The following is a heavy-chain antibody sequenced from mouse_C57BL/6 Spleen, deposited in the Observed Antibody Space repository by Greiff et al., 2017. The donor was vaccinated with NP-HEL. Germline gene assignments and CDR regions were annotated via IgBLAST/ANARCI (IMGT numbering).Heavy chain of an antibody. Sequence: DVKLVESGGDLVKPGGSLKLSCAASGFTFSSYGMSWVRQTPDKRLEWVATISSGGSYTYYPDSVKGRFTISRDNAKNTLYLQMSSLKSEDTAMYYCARREATVYFDYWGQGTTLTVSS. D-gene: IGHD1-1*01. J-gene: IGHJ2*01. CDR1: GFTFSSYG. V-gene: IGHV5-6*02. CDR3: ARREATVYFDY. CDR2: ISSGGSYT.